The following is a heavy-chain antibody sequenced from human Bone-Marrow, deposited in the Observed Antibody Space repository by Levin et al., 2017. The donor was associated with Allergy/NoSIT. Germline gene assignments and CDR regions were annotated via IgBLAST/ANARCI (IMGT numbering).Heavy chain of an antibody. CDR1: GFNFSIYA. Sequence: QSGGSLRLSCTASGFNFSIYAINWVRQAPGKGLEWLGLVRSTPYGGTAEYAESVKLRITLSRDDSKSVAYLELNSLNMEDTAVYYCARGSPTGTAGFDPWGQGTLVTVSS. D-gene: IGHD2-8*02. CDR3: ARGSPTGTAGFDP. CDR2: VRSTPYGGTA. V-gene: IGHV3-49*04. J-gene: IGHJ5*02.